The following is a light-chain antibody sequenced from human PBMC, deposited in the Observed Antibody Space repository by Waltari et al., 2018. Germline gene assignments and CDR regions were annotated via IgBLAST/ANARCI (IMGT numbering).Light chain of an antibody. V-gene: IGLV2-14*03. Sequence: QSALTQPASVSGSPGQSITIPCTGTSSYVGGYNFVSWYQHHPGKAPKLLIYDVNNRPSGVSDRFSGSKSGNTASLTISGLQAEDEADYYCSSYTSSTSVVFGGGTQLTVL. J-gene: IGLJ2*01. CDR3: SSYTSSTSVV. CDR2: DVN. CDR1: SSYVGGYNF.